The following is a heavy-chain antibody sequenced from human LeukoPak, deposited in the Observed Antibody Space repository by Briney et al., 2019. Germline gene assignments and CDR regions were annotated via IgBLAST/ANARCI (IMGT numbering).Heavy chain of an antibody. CDR3: ARDPYDYGDYEVGGFDI. J-gene: IGHJ3*02. CDR2: INTKNGAT. CDR1: GYIFTDYY. D-gene: IGHD4-17*01. V-gene: IGHV1-2*02. Sequence: ASVKVSCKASGYIFTDYYIHWVRQAPGQGLQSMGWINTKNGATRYAQNFQDRVTLTSDTSINTVYMELAGLRSGDTAIYYCARDPYDYGDYEVGGFDIWGRGTMVSVSS.